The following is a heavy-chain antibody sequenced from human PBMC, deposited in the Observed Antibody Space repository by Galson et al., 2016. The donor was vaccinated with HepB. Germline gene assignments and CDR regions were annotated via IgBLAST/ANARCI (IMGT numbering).Heavy chain of an antibody. Sequence: SETLSLTCTVSGGSMRSYYWTWIRQSPGKGLEFIGYIYYSGLTYYNPSLQSRVTISIDMSKNQFSLRLSSVIAADTAVSYCARRSDDAYGSGSLDYWGQGALVTVSS. CDR3: ARRSDDAYGSGSLDY. D-gene: IGHD3-10*01. CDR1: GGSMRSYY. J-gene: IGHJ4*02. V-gene: IGHV4-59*08. CDR2: IYYSGLT.